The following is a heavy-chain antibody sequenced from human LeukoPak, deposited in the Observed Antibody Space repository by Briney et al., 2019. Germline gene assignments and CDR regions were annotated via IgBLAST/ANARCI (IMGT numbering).Heavy chain of an antibody. CDR3: ARHLIAVAGTGSVFDI. Sequence: SETLSLTCAVYGGSFSGYYWSWIRQPPGKGLEWIGEINHSGSTNYNPSLRSRVTISVDTSKNQFSLKLSSVTAADTAVYYCARHLIAVAGTGSVFDIWGQGTTVTVSS. CDR2: INHSGST. D-gene: IGHD6-19*01. J-gene: IGHJ3*02. CDR1: GGSFSGYY. V-gene: IGHV4-34*01.